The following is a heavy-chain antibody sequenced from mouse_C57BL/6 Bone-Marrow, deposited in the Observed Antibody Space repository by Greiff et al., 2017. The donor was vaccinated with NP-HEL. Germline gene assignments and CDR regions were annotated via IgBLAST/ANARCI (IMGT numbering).Heavy chain of an antibody. D-gene: IGHD1-1*01. CDR2: IYPGSGNT. J-gene: IGHJ2*01. CDR1: GYTFTDYY. CDR3: ARGGITTVVAHFDD. V-gene: IGHV1-76*01. Sequence: VQLQQSGAELVRPGASVKLSCKASGYTFTDYYINWVKQRPGQGLEWIARIYPGSGNTYYNEKFKGKATLTAEKSSSTAYMQLSSLTSEDSAVYFCARGGITTVVAHFDDWGQGTTLTVSS.